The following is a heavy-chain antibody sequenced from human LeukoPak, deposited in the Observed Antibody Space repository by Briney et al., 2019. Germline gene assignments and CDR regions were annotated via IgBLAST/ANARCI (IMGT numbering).Heavy chain of an antibody. D-gene: IGHD3-10*01. CDR3: ARDMGVSWFGESGSLDY. J-gene: IGHJ4*02. CDR1: GGTFSSYA. CDR2: IIPILGIA. Sequence: SVKVSCKASGGTFSSYAISWVRQAPGQGLEWMGRIIPILGIANYAQKFQGRVTITADKSTSTAYMELSSLRSEDTAVYYCARDMGVSWFGESGSLDYWGQGTLVTVSS. V-gene: IGHV1-69*04.